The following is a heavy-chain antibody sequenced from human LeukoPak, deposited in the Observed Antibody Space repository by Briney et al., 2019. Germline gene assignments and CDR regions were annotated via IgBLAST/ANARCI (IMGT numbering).Heavy chain of an antibody. CDR1: GFTFSSYG. CDR2: ISYDGSNK. CDR3: AKVSEITMVRGVIITQRHYYYYGMDV. Sequence: GGSLRLSCAASGFTFSSYGMHWVRQAPGKGLEWVAVISYDGSNKYYADSVKGRFTISRDNSKNTLYLQMNSLRAEDTAVYYCAKVSEITMVRGVIITQRHYYYYGMDVWGKGTTVTVSP. D-gene: IGHD3-10*01. V-gene: IGHV3-30*18. J-gene: IGHJ6*04.